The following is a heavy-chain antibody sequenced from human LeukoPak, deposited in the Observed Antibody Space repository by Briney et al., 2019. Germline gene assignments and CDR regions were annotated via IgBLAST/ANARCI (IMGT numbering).Heavy chain of an antibody. V-gene: IGHV3-23*01. CDR2: ISGSGGST. Sequence: PGGSLRLSCAASGFTFSSYAMSWVRQAPGKGLEWVSAISGSGGSTYYADSVKGRFTISRDNSKNTLYLQMNSLRVEDTAVFYCAKSSGRYCTSTSCSNYYYYYMDVWGKGTTVTVSS. J-gene: IGHJ6*03. CDR1: GFTFSSYA. CDR3: AKSSGRYCTSTSCSNYYYYYMDV. D-gene: IGHD2-2*01.